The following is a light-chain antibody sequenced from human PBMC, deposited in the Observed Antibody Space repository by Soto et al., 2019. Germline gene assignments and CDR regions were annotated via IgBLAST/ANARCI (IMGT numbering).Light chain of an antibody. CDR1: QSIRSW. CDR2: KAS. Sequence: DIQMTQSPSTLSASVGDRVTITCRASQSIRSWLAWYQQKPGKAPKLLIYKASSLESGVPSRFSGSGSGTEFTLTISSLQPDDFATYYCQQFHSFSPTFGQGTKVEIK. J-gene: IGKJ1*01. CDR3: QQFHSFSPT. V-gene: IGKV1-5*03.